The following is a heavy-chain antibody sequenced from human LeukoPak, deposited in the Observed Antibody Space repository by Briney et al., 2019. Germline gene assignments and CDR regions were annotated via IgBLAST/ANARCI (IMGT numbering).Heavy chain of an antibody. CDR2: IYSGGST. D-gene: IGHD3-22*01. Sequence: GGSLRLSCAASGFTFSSYAMHWVRQAPGKGLEWVSVIYSGGSTYYADSVKGRFTISRDNSKNTLYLQMNSLRAEDTAVYYCARVPLFYYDSSGYYHDAFDIWGRGTMVTVSS. V-gene: IGHV3-53*01. J-gene: IGHJ3*02. CDR3: ARVPLFYYDSSGYYHDAFDI. CDR1: GFTFSSYA.